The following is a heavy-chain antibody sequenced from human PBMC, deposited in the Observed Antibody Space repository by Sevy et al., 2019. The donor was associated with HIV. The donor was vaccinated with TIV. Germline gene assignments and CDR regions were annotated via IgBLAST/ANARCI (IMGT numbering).Heavy chain of an antibody. D-gene: IGHD1-26*01. Sequence: GGSLRLSCVGTGFTFSGYYMGWFRQAPGRGLEWLSYISNSGTTMSDADSVKGRFTISRDNAKNSLFLQMNSLRAEDTAVYYCARARGSYSFDYWGRGALVTVSS. V-gene: IGHV3-11*01. CDR1: GFTFSGYY. J-gene: IGHJ4*02. CDR2: ISNSGTTM. CDR3: ARARGSYSFDY.